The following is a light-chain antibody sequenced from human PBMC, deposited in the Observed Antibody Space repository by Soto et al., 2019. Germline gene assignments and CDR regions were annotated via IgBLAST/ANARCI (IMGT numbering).Light chain of an antibody. CDR1: QTISSW. Sequence: DIQMTQSPSTLSGSVGDRVTITCRASQTISSWLAWYQQKPGKAPNLLIHAASSLQSGVPSRFSGSGSGTDFTLTISSLQPEDFATYYCLQDYNYPLTFGQGTKVDIK. V-gene: IGKV1-5*01. CDR3: LQDYNYPLT. J-gene: IGKJ1*01. CDR2: AAS.